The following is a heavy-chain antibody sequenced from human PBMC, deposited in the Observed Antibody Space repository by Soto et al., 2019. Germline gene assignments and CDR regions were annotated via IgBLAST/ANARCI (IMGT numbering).Heavy chain of an antibody. CDR1: GYTFTSYG. CDR2: ISTYNGNT. CDR3: AREMVRGVGSDY. V-gene: IGHV1-18*01. D-gene: IGHD3-10*01. Sequence: QVQLVQSGAEVKKPGASVKVSCKASGYTFTSYGISWVRQAPGQGLEWMGWISTYNGNTKYAQKRQGRGTMTTDTSTGTAYMELRSLRSDDTAVFYCAREMVRGVGSDYWGQGTLVTVSS. J-gene: IGHJ4*02.